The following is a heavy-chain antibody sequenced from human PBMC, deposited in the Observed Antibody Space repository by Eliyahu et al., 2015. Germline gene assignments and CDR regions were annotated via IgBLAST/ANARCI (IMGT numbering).Heavy chain of an antibody. V-gene: IGHV4-39*01. J-gene: IGHJ4*02. CDR3: ARQSSGIEILLYY. D-gene: IGHD3-10*01. CDR2: IYYSGST. CDR1: GGSISSSSYY. Sequence: QLQLQESGPGLVKPSETLSLTCTVSGGSISSSSYYWGWIRQPPGKGLEWIGSIYYSGSTYYNPSLKSRVTISVDTSKNQFSLKLSSVTAADTAVYYCARQSSGIEILLYYWGQGTLVTVSS.